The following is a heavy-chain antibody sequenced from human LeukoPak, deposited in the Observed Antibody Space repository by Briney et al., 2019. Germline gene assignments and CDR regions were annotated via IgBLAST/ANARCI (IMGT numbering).Heavy chain of an antibody. CDR2: IYSGGNA. V-gene: IGHV3-53*05. CDR3: STTAYYSGSGTFQH. CDR1: GIPPRSHY. J-gene: IGHJ1*01. Sequence: GSLELSFAASGIPPRSHYMSWGRPGPGKGPGGGSVIYSGGNAYYGDSVKGRFTVSRDNSKNTQYLQMNSLSSEDTAVYYCSTTAYYSGSGTFQHWGQGTLVAVSS. D-gene: IGHD3-10*01.